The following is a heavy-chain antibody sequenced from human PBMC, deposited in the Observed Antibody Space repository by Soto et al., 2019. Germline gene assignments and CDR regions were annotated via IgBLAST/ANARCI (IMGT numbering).Heavy chain of an antibody. CDR3: ATLDTAEIQTAAY. Sequence: GGSLRLSCAGSGFILSAYCMSWVLHAPGKGLEWVAMINRGASGTHYVDSVKGRFTISRDNAKNSLYLQMNSLRVEDTAVYYCATLDTAEIQTAAYWGQGTLVTVSS. V-gene: IGHV3-7*01. J-gene: IGHJ4*02. CDR2: INRGASGT. D-gene: IGHD2-15*01. CDR1: GFILSAYC.